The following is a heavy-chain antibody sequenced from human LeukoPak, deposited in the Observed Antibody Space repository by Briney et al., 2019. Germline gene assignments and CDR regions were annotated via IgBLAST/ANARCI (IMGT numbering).Heavy chain of an antibody. CDR1: GFTFSNYE. V-gene: IGHV3-48*03. Sequence: GGSLRLSCAASGFTFSNYEMNWVRQAPGKGLEWVSYVSRSGSPIYYTDSAKGRFTISRDNAKNSLYLQMNSLRAEDTAVYYCGRGGEGSGWAFDFWGQGTLVTVSS. CDR3: GRGGEGSGWAFDF. J-gene: IGHJ4*02. D-gene: IGHD6-19*01. CDR2: VSRSGSPI.